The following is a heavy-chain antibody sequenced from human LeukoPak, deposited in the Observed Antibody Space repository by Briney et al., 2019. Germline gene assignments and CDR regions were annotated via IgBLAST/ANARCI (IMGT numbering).Heavy chain of an antibody. J-gene: IGHJ4*02. CDR3: ARSRYYDYSIDY. CDR2: ISSSSSTI. CDR1: GFSFSSYS. Sequence: PGGSLRLSCAASGFSFSSYSTNWVRQAPGKGLEWVSYISSSSSTIYYADSVKGRFTISRDNAENSLYLQMNSLRDEDTAVFYCARSRYYDYSIDYWGQGTLVTVSS. D-gene: IGHD3-22*01. V-gene: IGHV3-48*02.